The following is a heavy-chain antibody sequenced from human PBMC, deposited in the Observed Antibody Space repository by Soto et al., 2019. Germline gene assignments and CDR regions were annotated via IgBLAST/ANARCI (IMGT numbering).Heavy chain of an antibody. CDR3: ARDGPRYCSGGSCPFQH. CDR2: ISYDGSNK. J-gene: IGHJ1*01. V-gene: IGHV3-30-3*01. D-gene: IGHD2-15*01. Sequence: GGSLRLSCAASGFTFSSYAMHWVRQAPGKGLEWVAVISYDGSNKYYADSVKGRFTISRDNSKNTLYLQMNSLRAEDTAVYYCARDGPRYCSGGSCPFQHWGQGTLVTVSS. CDR1: GFTFSSYA.